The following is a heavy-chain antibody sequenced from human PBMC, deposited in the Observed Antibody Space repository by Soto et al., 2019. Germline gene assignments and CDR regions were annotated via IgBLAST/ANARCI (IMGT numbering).Heavy chain of an antibody. V-gene: IGHV2-5*01. Sequence: ESGPTLVNPTQTLTLTCIFSGFSLRTSGVGVGWIRQPPGKALEWLGFIYWNDDKRYGPSLKSRLTITKDTSKNQVVLTMTNMDPVDTATYYCAKSGSSGWYGWFDPWGQGTLVTVSS. CDR1: GFSLRTSGVG. D-gene: IGHD6-19*01. J-gene: IGHJ5*02. CDR3: AKSGSSGWYGWFDP. CDR2: IYWNDDK.